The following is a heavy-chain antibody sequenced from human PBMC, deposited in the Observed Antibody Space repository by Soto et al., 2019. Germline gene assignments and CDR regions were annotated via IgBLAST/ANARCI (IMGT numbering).Heavy chain of an antibody. J-gene: IGHJ4*02. D-gene: IGHD2-8*02. CDR1: GFTVSTYG. Sequence: QVQLVESGGGVVQRGRSLRLSCAVSGFTVSTYGMHWVSQAPGKGLEWVAVISRDGGTKYYGDSVKGRFNISRENSRKTLFLEMNSLRGDDIAVYYCTGEVASGYWGQGTLVTVSS. V-gene: IGHV3-30*03. CDR2: ISRDGGTK. CDR3: TGEVASGY.